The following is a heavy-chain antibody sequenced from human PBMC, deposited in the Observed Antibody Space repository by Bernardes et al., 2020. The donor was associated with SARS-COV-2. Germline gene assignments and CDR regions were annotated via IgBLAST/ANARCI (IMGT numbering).Heavy chain of an antibody. V-gene: IGHV4-39*01. Sequence: SETLSLTCTVSGGSISSSSYYWGWIRQPPGKGLEWIGTISYSGSTYYNPSLKSRVTISVDTSKNQFSLKLSSVTATDTAVYYCARSPWANWYFDVWGRGTLVTVSS. J-gene: IGHJ2*01. D-gene: IGHD5-12*01. CDR3: ARSPWANWYFDV. CDR1: GGSISSSSYY. CDR2: ISYSGST.